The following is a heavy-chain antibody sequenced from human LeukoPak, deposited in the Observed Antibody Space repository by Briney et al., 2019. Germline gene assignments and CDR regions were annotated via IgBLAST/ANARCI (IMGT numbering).Heavy chain of an antibody. CDR3: AKVAGSGSSSKHIDY. D-gene: IGHD1-26*01. V-gene: IGHV3-23*01. CDR1: GFTFSSYA. CDR2: ITGSGGST. Sequence: GGSLRLSCTASGFTFSSYAMSWVRQAPGKGLEWVSAITGSGGSTYCADSVKGRFTISRDNSKNRMYLQMNSLRADDTAVYYCAKVAGSGSSSKHIDYWGQGTLVTVSS. J-gene: IGHJ4*02.